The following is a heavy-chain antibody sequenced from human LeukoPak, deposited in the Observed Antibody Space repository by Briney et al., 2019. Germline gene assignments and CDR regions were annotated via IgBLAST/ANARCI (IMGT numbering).Heavy chain of an antibody. CDR3: VSPVFINF. CDR1: GFPFSTLG. CDR2: IGSDGDGT. V-gene: IGHV3-64D*06. D-gene: IGHD1-14*01. J-gene: IGHJ4*01. Sequence: GGSLRLSCSASGFPFSTLGMHWVRQAPGKGLEHVSTIGSDGDGTYYADSVKDRFIISRDNSKNAVYLQMSSLRPEDTTVYYCVSPVFINFWGQGTLVTVSS.